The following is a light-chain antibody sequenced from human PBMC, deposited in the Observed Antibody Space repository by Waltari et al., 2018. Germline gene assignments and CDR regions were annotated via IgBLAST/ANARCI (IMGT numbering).Light chain of an antibody. CDR2: LGS. Sequence: DMVLTQSPPSLPVPPGEPASISCRLSQSLLHSNGYNYLEWYLQKPGQSPQLLIYLGSNRASGVPERFSGSVSGTDFTLKISRVEAEDVGAYYCMQALQNPYTFGQGTKLEIK. CDR1: QSLLHSNGYNY. CDR3: MQALQNPYT. V-gene: IGKV2-28*01. J-gene: IGKJ2*01.